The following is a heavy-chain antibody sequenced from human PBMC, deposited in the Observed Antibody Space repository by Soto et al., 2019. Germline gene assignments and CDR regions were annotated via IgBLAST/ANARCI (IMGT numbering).Heavy chain of an antibody. CDR3: VMIAAAPEGDDY. V-gene: IGHV1-18*01. CDR1: GYTFTSYG. Sequence: ASVKVSCKASGYTFTSYGISWVRQAPGQGLEWMGWISAYNGNTNYAQKLQGRVTMTTDTSTSTAYMELRSLRSDDTAVYYCVMIAAAPEGDDYWGQGTLVTVSS. J-gene: IGHJ4*02. CDR2: ISAYNGNT. D-gene: IGHD6-13*01.